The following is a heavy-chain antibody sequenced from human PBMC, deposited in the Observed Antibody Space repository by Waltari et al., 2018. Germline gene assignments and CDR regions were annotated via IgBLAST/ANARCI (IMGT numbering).Heavy chain of an antibody. CDR1: GFSVRTTY. D-gene: IGHD6-13*01. V-gene: IGHV3-53*01. Sequence: EVQLVESGGGLIQPGGSLTLSCAASGFSVRTTYMAWVRQSSGKGLEGVAVINDGDDTPYIDSVKGRFTISRENAKNTLNLQMNSLRVDDTAVYYCGLQIAPVPRAYFDYGGQGTLVTVSS. J-gene: IGHJ4*02. CDR2: INDGDDT. CDR3: GLQIAPVPRAYFDY.